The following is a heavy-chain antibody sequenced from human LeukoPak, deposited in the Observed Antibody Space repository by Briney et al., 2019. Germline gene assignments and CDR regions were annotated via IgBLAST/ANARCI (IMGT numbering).Heavy chain of an antibody. D-gene: IGHD2-21*02. J-gene: IGHJ3*02. V-gene: IGHV3-53*01. Sequence: GGSLRLSCAASGFTVSSNYMSWVCQAPGKGLEWVSVIYSGGSTYYADSVMGRFTISRDNSKNTLYLQMNSLRAEDTAVYYCARDCGGDFSDAFDIWGQGTMVTVSS. CDR1: GFTVSSNY. CDR3: ARDCGGDFSDAFDI. CDR2: IYSGGST.